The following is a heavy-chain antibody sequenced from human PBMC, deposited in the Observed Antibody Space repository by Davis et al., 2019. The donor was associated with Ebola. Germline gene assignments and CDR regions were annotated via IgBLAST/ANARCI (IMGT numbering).Heavy chain of an antibody. D-gene: IGHD6-6*01. CDR3: ARDSNGIAAPLAY. CDR1: GFTFSSYA. Sequence: GGSLKISCAASGFTFSSYAMHWVRQAPGKGLEWVAVISYDGSNKYYADSVKGRFTISRDNSKNTLYLQMNSLRAEDTAVYYCARDSNGIAAPLAYWGQGTLVTVSS. J-gene: IGHJ4*02. CDR2: ISYDGSNK. V-gene: IGHV3-30-3*01.